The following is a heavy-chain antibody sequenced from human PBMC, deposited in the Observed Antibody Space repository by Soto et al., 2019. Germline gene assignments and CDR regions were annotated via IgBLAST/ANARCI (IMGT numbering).Heavy chain of an antibody. CDR1: GYRFTDYW. J-gene: IGHJ4*02. D-gene: IGHD6-19*01. CDR3: ARHGHAAAHTSGWDFDS. V-gene: IGHV5-10-1*01. Sequence: PGESLKISCKGSGYRFTDYWITWVRQMPGKGLEWMGRIDPSASYINYSPSFQGHVTISVDKSINTAYLQWSTLKASDTAMYYCARHGHAAAHTSGWDFDSWGQGTPVTVSS. CDR2: IDPSASYI.